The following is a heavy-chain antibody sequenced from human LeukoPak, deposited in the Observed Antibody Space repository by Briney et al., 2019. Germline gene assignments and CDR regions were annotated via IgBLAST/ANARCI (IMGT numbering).Heavy chain of an antibody. Sequence: ASVKVSCKASGYTFTSYDINWVRQAPGQGLEWMGWMNPNSGNTGYAQKFQGRVTMTRNTSISTAYMELSSLRSEDTAVYYCARGPSSGWGLYYYYGMDVWGQGTTVTVSS. V-gene: IGHV1-8*01. J-gene: IGHJ6*02. CDR1: GYTFTSYD. D-gene: IGHD6-19*01. CDR3: ARGPSSGWGLYYYYGMDV. CDR2: MNPNSGNT.